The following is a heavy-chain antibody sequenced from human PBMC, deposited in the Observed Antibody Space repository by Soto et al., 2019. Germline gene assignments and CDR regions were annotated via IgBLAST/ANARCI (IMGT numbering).Heavy chain of an antibody. CDR3: ARSYSSGWEFDY. D-gene: IGHD6-19*01. V-gene: IGHV3-11*01. Sequence: PGGSLGLSCGASGFTFSNYYMSWTRQAPGKGLEWVSYISSTGRTIYYADSVKGRFTVSRDNAQNSLSLKLNSLRVEDTAVYYCARSYSSGWEFDYWGQGTQVTVSS. CDR1: GFTFSNYY. CDR2: ISSTGRTI. J-gene: IGHJ4*02.